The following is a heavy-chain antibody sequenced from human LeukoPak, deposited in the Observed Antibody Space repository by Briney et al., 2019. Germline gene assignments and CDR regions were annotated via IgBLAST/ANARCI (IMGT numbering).Heavy chain of an antibody. CDR3: ARAGHRDGYNSLGY. Sequence: PSETLSLTCTVSGGSISSGGYYWSWIRQHPGKGLEWIGYIYCSGSTYYNPSLKSRVTISVDTSKNQFSLKLSSVTAADTAVYYCARAGHRDGYNSLGYWGQGTLVTVSS. CDR2: IYCSGST. V-gene: IGHV4-31*03. CDR1: GGSISSGGYY. J-gene: IGHJ4*02. D-gene: IGHD5-24*01.